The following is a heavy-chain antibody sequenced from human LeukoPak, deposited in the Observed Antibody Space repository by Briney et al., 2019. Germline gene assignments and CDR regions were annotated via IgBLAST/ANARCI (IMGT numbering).Heavy chain of an antibody. CDR2: TYYRSKWYN. Sequence: SQTLSLTCAISGDSVSSNSAAWNWIRQSPSRGLEWLGRTYYRSKWYNDYAVSVKSRITINPDTSKNQFSLQLNSVTPEDTAVYYCARGDEMYSSSSAYYFDYWGQGTLVTVSS. CDR3: ARGDEMYSSSSAYYFDY. D-gene: IGHD6-6*01. V-gene: IGHV6-1*01. J-gene: IGHJ4*02. CDR1: GDSVSSNSAA.